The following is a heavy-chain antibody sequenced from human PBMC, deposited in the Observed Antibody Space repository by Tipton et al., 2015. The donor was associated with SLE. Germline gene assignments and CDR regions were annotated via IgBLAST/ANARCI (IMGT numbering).Heavy chain of an antibody. V-gene: IGHV4-59*11. Sequence: TLSLTCTVSGGSISSHYWSWIRQPPGKGLEWIGYIYYSGSTNYNPSLKSRVTISVDTSRNQFSLKLSSVTAADTAVYYCARDRRGSRAPTYWYFDLWGRGTLVTVSS. CDR1: GGSISSHY. D-gene: IGHD6-13*01. CDR3: ARDRRGSRAPTYWYFDL. J-gene: IGHJ2*01. CDR2: IYYSGST.